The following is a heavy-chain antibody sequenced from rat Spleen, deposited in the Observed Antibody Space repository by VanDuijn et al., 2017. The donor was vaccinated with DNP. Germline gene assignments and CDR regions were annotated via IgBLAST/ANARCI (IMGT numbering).Heavy chain of an antibody. CDR2: ITSGSGST. Sequence: EVQLVESGGDLVQPGRSLKLSCVASGFTFSYYWMAWMRQVPGKGLEWIASITSGSGSTSYLVSVRGRFPISRDDAKDTLSLQMNSLRSEDTATYYCARVGDLHYGGDGDVLDVWGQGTSVTVSS. V-gene: IGHV5-31*01. J-gene: IGHJ4*01. CDR1: GFTFSYYW. CDR3: ARVGDLHYGGDGDVLDV. D-gene: IGHD1-1*01.